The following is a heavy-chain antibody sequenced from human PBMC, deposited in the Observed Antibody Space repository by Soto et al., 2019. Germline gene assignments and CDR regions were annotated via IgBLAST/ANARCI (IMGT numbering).Heavy chain of an antibody. D-gene: IGHD5-18*01. J-gene: IGHJ4*02. Sequence: QVQLQESGPGLVKPSQTLSLTCTVSGGSISSGGYYWSWIRQHAGKGLEWIGYIYYSGSTYYNPSLKSRVTISVDTSKNQFSLKLSSVTAADTAVYYCARFGDTAMVDYWGQGTLVTVSS. CDR3: ARFGDTAMVDY. CDR2: IYYSGST. V-gene: IGHV4-31*03. CDR1: GGSISSGGYY.